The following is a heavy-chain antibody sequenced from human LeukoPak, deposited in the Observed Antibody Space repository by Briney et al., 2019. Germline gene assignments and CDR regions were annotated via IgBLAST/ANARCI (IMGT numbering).Heavy chain of an antibody. CDR3: AREVIVLLWFGGPNDYGMDV. CDR2: IKQDGSEK. CDR1: GFTFSSYW. V-gene: IGHV3-7*01. Sequence: PGGSLRLSCAASGFTFSSYWMSWVRQAPGKGLEWVANIKQDGSEKYYVDSVKGRFTISRDNAKNSLYLQMNSLRAEDTAVYYCAREVIVLLWFGGPNDYGMDVWGQGTTVTVSS. D-gene: IGHD3-10*01. J-gene: IGHJ6*02.